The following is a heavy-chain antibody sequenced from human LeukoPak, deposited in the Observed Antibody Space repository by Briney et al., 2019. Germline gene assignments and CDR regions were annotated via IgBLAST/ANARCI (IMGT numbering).Heavy chain of an antibody. Sequence: SETLSLTCTVSGYSISSGYYWGWIRQPPGKGLEWIGYIYYSGSTNYNPSLKVRVTISVDTFKNQFSLKLSSVTAADTAVYYCARSRSRTYSSGWELDCWGQGTLVTVSS. J-gene: IGHJ4*02. CDR1: GYSISSGYY. D-gene: IGHD6-19*01. CDR3: ARSRSRTYSSGWELDC. CDR2: IYYSGST. V-gene: IGHV4-61*01.